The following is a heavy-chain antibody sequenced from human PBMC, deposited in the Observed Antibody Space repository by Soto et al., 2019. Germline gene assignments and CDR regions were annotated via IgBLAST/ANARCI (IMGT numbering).Heavy chain of an antibody. V-gene: IGHV1-46*03. CDR3: AIVYFSGGGCSSFHY. Sequence: QVQLVQSGAEVKKPGASVKVSCKASGYAFTSYHMHWVRQAPGQGLQWMGIINPSGGSTFYAQKFQGRVTMTTDTSTRSVSIDVRSLRSEDTAVYYCAIVYFSGGGCSSFHYWCQGTLVTVSS. D-gene: IGHD2-15*01. CDR1: GYAFTSYH. CDR2: INPSGGST. J-gene: IGHJ4*02.